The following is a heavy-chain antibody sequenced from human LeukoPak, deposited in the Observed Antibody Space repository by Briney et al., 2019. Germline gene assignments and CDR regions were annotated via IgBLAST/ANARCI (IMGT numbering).Heavy chain of an antibody. CDR1: GYTFTGHY. Sequence: ASVKVSCKASGYTFTGHYLHWVRQAPGQGLEWMGCINPNSGGTNYAQRFQGRVPMTRDTSINTGYMELSSLRSDDTAIYYCALILVGAFDIWGQGTMVTVSS. CDR3: ALILVGAFDI. V-gene: IGHV1-2*02. D-gene: IGHD3-22*01. CDR2: INPNSGGT. J-gene: IGHJ3*02.